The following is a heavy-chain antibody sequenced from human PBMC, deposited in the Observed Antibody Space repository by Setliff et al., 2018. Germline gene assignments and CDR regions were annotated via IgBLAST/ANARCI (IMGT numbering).Heavy chain of an antibody. Sequence: GGSLRLSCAASGFTFSNAWMSWVRQAPGKGLEWVGRIKSKTDGGTTDYAAPVKGRFTISRDDSKNTLYLQMNSLKTEDTAVYYCTTDPTRRVNYYYYMDVWGKGTTVTVSS. D-gene: IGHD3-22*01. J-gene: IGHJ6*03. CDR3: TTDPTRRVNYYYYMDV. V-gene: IGHV3-15*01. CDR2: IKSKTDGGTT. CDR1: GFTFSNAW.